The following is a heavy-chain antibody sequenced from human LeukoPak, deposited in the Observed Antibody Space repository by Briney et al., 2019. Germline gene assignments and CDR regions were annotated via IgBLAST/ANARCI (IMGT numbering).Heavy chain of an antibody. V-gene: IGHV3-30*04. CDR1: GFTFSSYA. Sequence: GGSLRLSCAASGFTFSSYAMHWVRQAPGKGLEWVAVISYDGSNKYYADSVKGRFTISRDNSKNTLYLQMNSLRAEDTAVYYCARDRLRFLEWVYDYWGQGTLVTVSS. CDR3: ARDRLRFLEWVYDY. CDR2: ISYDGSNK. D-gene: IGHD3-3*01. J-gene: IGHJ4*02.